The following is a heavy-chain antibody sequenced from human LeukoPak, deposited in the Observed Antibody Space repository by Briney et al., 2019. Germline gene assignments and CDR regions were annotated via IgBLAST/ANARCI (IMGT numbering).Heavy chain of an antibody. V-gene: IGHV3-66*01. Sequence: GGSLRLSCAASGFTVNRNYMIWVRQAPGKGLECVSVIYSGGTTWYADSVKGRFTISRDTNTLYLQMNSLRAEDTAVYYCARRSDSLLVREGDCWGQGTLVTVSS. CDR1: GFTVNRNY. CDR3: ARRSDSLLVREGDC. J-gene: IGHJ4*02. D-gene: IGHD3-10*01. CDR2: IYSGGTT.